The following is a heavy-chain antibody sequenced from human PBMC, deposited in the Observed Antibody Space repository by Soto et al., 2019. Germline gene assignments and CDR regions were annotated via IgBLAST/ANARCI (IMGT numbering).Heavy chain of an antibody. V-gene: IGHV3-7*01. D-gene: IGHD6-6*01. Sequence: GGSLRLSCAASGFTFSSYWMSWVRQAPGKGLEWVANIQQDGSEKYYVDSVKGRFTISRDNAKNSLYLQMNSLIAEDTAVYYCARDQYQYSSSSVSDYWGQGTLVTVSS. J-gene: IGHJ4*02. CDR1: GFTFSSYW. CDR2: IQQDGSEK. CDR3: ARDQYQYSSSSVSDY.